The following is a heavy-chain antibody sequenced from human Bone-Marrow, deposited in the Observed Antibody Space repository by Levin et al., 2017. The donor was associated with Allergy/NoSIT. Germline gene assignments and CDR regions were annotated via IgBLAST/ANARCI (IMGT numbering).Heavy chain of an antibody. CDR2: IRGSSSYI. Sequence: ETLSLTCAASGFTFSSYPMHWVRQAPGKGLEWVSSIRGSSSYITFSDSVKGRLTISRDNAKNSLYLQMNNLRAEDTAVYYCARRNDFWSRTHGGYYFFMDVWGKGTTVTVSS. CDR1: GFTFSSYP. J-gene: IGHJ6*03. D-gene: IGHD3-3*01. V-gene: IGHV3-21*01. CDR3: ARRNDFWSRTHGGYYFFMDV.